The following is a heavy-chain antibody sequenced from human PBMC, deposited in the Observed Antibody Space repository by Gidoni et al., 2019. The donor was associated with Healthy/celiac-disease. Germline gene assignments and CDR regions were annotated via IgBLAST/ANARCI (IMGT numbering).Heavy chain of an antibody. D-gene: IGHD2-2*01. Sequence: QVQLQESGPGLVKPSETLSLTCTVSGGSISSYYWSWIRQPPGQGLEWIGYIYYSGSTNYNPSLKSRVTISVDTSKNQFSLQLSSVTAADTAVYYCAIFSWIPTAIVVVPAATNYWYFDLWGRGTLVTVSS. CDR2: IYYSGST. V-gene: IGHV4-59*01. J-gene: IGHJ2*01. CDR1: GGSISSYY. CDR3: AIFSWIPTAIVVVPAATNYWYFDL.